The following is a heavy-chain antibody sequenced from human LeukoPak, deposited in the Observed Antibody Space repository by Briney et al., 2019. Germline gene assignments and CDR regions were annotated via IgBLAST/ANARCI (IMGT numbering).Heavy chain of an antibody. CDR2: FYYSGST. CDR1: GGSISSSSYY. J-gene: IGHJ6*03. V-gene: IGHV4-39*07. D-gene: IGHD4-11*01. CDR3: ARSLCYIPPPNSNYRGCYYYYMDV. Sequence: SETLSLTCTVSGGSISSSSYYWGWIRQPPGKGLEWIGSFYYSGSTYYNPSLKSRVAISVDTSKNQFSLKVSSVTAADTAVYYCARSLCYIPPPNSNYRGCYYYYMDVWGKGTTVTVSS.